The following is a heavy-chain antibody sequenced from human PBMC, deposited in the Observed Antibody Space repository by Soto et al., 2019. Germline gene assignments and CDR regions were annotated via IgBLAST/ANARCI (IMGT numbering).Heavy chain of an antibody. Sequence: QVQLVQSGAEVKKPGSSVKVSCKASGGTFSSYTISWVRQAPGQGLEWMGRIIPILGIANYAQKFQGRVTITADKSTSTAYMELSSLGSEDTVVYYCARGDIAVAGRGSGYWGQGTLVTVSS. CDR3: ARGDIAVAGRGSGY. CDR2: IIPILGIA. J-gene: IGHJ4*02. D-gene: IGHD6-19*01. CDR1: GGTFSSYT. V-gene: IGHV1-69*02.